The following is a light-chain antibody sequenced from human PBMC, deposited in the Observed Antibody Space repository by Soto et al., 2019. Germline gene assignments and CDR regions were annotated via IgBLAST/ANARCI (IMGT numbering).Light chain of an antibody. CDR2: AAS. CDR1: QGISSY. CDR3: QHREDWPLT. J-gene: IGKJ4*01. V-gene: IGKV1-8*01. Sequence: AIRMTQSPSSFSASTGDRVTITCRASQGISSYLAWYQQKPGKAPKLLIYAASTLQSGVPSRFSGSGSGTDFTLTISCLQSEDFAVYYCQHREDWPLTFGGGTKVEIK.